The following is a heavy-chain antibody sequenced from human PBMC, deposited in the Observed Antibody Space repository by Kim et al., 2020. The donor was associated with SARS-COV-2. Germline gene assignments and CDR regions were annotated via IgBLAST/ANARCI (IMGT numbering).Heavy chain of an antibody. CDR3: TRVPATTLAFWDAFDI. CDR2: IRSKPNSYAT. D-gene: IGHD1-1*01. J-gene: IGHJ3*02. CDR1: GFTFSGSA. V-gene: IGHV3-73*01. Sequence: GGSLRLSCAASGFTFSGSAMHWVRQASGKGLEWVGRIRSKPNSYATAYAAPVKGRFTISRDDSKNTAYLQMNNQKTEDTAVYYCTRVPATTLAFWDAFDIWGQGTLVTVSS.